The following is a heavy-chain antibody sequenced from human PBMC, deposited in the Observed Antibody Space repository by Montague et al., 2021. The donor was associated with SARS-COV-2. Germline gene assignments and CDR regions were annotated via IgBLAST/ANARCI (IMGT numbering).Heavy chain of an antibody. V-gene: IGHV3-21*01. J-gene: IGHJ4*02. Sequence: SLRLSCAASGFTFSSYSMHWVRQAPGKGLEWVSSITSSSSYIYYADSVKGRFSISRDNAKNSLYLQMNSLRAEDTAVYYCARVSGSSWYGGSLGEALDYWGQGTLVTVSA. CDR2: ITSSSSYI. CDR3: ARVSGSSWYGGSLGEALDY. D-gene: IGHD6-13*01. CDR1: GFTFSSYS.